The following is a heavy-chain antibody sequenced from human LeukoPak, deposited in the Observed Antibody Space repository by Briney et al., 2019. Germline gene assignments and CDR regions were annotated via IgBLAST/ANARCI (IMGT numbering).Heavy chain of an antibody. V-gene: IGHV1-24*01. Sequence: ASVKVSCKVSGYTLTELSMHWVRQAPGKGLEWMGGFDPEDGETIYAQKFQGRVTMTRNTSISTAYMELSSLRSEDTAVYYCARGDNYYGMDVWGQGTTVTVSS. J-gene: IGHJ6*02. D-gene: IGHD2-21*01. CDR3: ARGDNYYGMDV. CDR1: GYTLTELS. CDR2: FDPEDGET.